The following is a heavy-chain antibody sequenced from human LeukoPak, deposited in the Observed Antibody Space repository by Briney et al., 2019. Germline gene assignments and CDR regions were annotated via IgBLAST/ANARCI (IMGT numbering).Heavy chain of an antibody. D-gene: IGHD3-10*01. J-gene: IGHJ5*02. Sequence: ASVKVSCKASGYTFAGYHMHWVRQAPGQGLEWMGWINPNSGGTNYAQKFQGWVTVTRDTSISTAYMELSRLRSDDTAVYYCARGLKVRGVPKNWFDPWGQGTLVTVSS. CDR2: INPNSGGT. V-gene: IGHV1-2*04. CDR1: GYTFAGYH. CDR3: ARGLKVRGVPKNWFDP.